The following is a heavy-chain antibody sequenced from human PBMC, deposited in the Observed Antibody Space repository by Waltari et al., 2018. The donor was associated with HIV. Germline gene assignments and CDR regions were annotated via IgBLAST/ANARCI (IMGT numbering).Heavy chain of an antibody. Sequence: QVQLVESGGGVVQPGRSLRLSCAASGFTFSSYAMHWVRQAPGKGLEWVAVISYDGSNKYHADSVKGRFTISRDNSKTTLYLQMNSLRAEDTAVYYCARGRIRGPCDYWGQGTLVTVSS. V-gene: IGHV3-30*04. J-gene: IGHJ4*02. CDR1: GFTFSSYA. CDR2: ISYDGSNK. CDR3: ARGRIRGPCDY.